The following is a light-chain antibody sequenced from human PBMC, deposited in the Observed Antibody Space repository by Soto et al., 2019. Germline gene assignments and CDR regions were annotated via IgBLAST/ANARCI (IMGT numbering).Light chain of an antibody. CDR2: DAT. Sequence: EHVLTQSPTTLSLSPGETATLFCRASPSVRTYLAWYQQKPGQAPRLLIYDATKRATGISARFSGSGSGTGFTLTISSVEPDDFAVYYCQQRANWPLTFGGGTRVEIK. J-gene: IGKJ4*01. CDR3: QQRANWPLT. CDR1: PSVRTY. V-gene: IGKV3-11*01.